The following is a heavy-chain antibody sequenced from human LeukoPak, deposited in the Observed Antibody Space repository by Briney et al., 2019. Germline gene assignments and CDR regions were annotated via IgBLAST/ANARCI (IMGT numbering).Heavy chain of an antibody. D-gene: IGHD2-8*02. Sequence: PGRSLRLSCAASGFTFSSSAMHWVRQAPGKGLEWVALISNDGSDKYYADSVEGRVTISRDNSKNTPYLQMNSLRPEDTAVYYCARDSYGRVTGPDYWGQGTLVTVSS. CDR3: ARDSYGRVTGPDY. CDR2: ISNDGSDK. V-gene: IGHV3-30-3*01. J-gene: IGHJ4*02. CDR1: GFTFSSSA.